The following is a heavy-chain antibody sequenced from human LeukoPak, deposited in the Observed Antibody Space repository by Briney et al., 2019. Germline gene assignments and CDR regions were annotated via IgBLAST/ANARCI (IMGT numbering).Heavy chain of an antibody. J-gene: IGHJ5*02. CDR3: ARVYYGSGSSFDP. D-gene: IGHD3-10*01. CDR2: INPNSGGT. Sequence: ASVKVSCKAPGYTFTGYYMHWVRQAPGQGLEWMGRINPNSGGTNYAQKFQGRVTMTRDTSISTAYMELSRLRSDDTGVYYCARVYYGSGSSFDPWGQGTLVTVSS. V-gene: IGHV1-2*05. CDR1: GYTFTGYY.